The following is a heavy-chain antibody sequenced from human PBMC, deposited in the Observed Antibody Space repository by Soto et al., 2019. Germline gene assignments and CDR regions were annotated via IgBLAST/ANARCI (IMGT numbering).Heavy chain of an antibody. V-gene: IGHV3-15*01. Sequence: EVQLVESGGGLVKPGGSLRLSCAASGFTVSNAWMSWVRQAPGKGLEWVGRIKSKTDGGTTDYAAPVKGRFTISRDDSKNTLYLQMNSLKTEDTAVYYCTTGYAVAGNQDVDYWGQGTLVTVSS. CDR1: GFTVSNAW. CDR3: TTGYAVAGNQDVDY. CDR2: IKSKTDGGTT. D-gene: IGHD6-19*01. J-gene: IGHJ4*02.